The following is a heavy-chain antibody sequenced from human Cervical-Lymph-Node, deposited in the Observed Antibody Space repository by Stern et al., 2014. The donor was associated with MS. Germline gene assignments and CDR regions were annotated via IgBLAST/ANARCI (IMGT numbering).Heavy chain of an antibody. CDR1: GFSLRTSGMY. V-gene: IGHV2-70*19. CDR2: IDSDGDR. J-gene: IGHJ4*02. D-gene: IGHD1/OR15-1a*01. Sequence: ESGPALVKPTQTLTLTCTFSGFSLRTSGMYVSWVRQSPGKALEWLALIDSDGDRIYATSLKARLSISKVTSKNQVILTMTNMDPVDTGTYYCARINGGADGTGVDYWGQGTLVTVSS. CDR3: ARINGGADGTGVDY.